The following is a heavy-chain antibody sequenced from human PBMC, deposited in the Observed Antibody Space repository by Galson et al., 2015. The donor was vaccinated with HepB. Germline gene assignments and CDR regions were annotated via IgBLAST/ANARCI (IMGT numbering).Heavy chain of an antibody. CDR1: GYTLTELS. CDR3: AVPTAGDYYYYMDV. Sequence: SVKVSCKVSGYTLTELSMHWVRQAPGKGLEWMGGFDPEDGETIYAQKFQGRVTMTEDTSTDTAYMELSSLRSEDTAVYYCAVPTAGDYYYYMDVWGKGTTVTVSS. CDR2: FDPEDGET. J-gene: IGHJ6*03. D-gene: IGHD4-17*01. V-gene: IGHV1-24*01.